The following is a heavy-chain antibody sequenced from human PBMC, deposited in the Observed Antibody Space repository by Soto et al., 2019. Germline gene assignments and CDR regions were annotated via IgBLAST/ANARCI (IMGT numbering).Heavy chain of an antibody. CDR3: ARRGSGSYYDY. CDR1: GFTFSSYA. J-gene: IGHJ4*02. Sequence: VQLLESGGGLVQPGGSLRLSCAASGFTFSSYAMRWVRQAPVKGLEWVAAISGSGGRTYHADYVKGRFTISRDNSKNTLYLQRNSLRAEDTAVYYCARRGSGSYYDYWGQGTLVTVSS. CDR2: ISGSGGRT. V-gene: IGHV3-23*01. D-gene: IGHD1-26*01.